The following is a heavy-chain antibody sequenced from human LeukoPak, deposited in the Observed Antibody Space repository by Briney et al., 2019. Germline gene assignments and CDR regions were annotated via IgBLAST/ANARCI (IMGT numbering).Heavy chain of an antibody. CDR2: ISGSGGST. CDR1: GFTFSSYA. Sequence: GGSLRLSCAASGFTFSSYAMSWVRQAPGKGLEWVSAISGSGGSTYYADSVKGRFTISRDNSKNTLYLQMNSLRAEDTAVYYCAKVRWMVVRGGVLDVFDIWGQGTMVTVSS. J-gene: IGHJ3*02. V-gene: IGHV3-23*01. D-gene: IGHD3-10*01. CDR3: AKVRWMVVRGGVLDVFDI.